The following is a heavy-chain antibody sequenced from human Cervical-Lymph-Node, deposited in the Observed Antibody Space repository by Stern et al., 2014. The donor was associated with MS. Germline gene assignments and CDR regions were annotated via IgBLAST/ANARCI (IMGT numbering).Heavy chain of an antibody. CDR1: GYSFSSYG. V-gene: IGHV1-18*01. Sequence: VHLVESGAEVKKPGASVKVSCKASGYSFSSYGISWVRQAPGQGLEWMGWISADNGNTNYALQIQGRVTMTTDPSTSTVYMELRSLRSDDTAVYYCARTYDFWNGYEDYWGQGTLVTVSS. CDR2: ISADNGNT. J-gene: IGHJ4*02. CDR3: ARTYDFWNGYEDY. D-gene: IGHD3-3*01.